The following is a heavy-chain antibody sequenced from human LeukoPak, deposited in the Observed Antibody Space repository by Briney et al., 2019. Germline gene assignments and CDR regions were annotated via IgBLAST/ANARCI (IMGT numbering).Heavy chain of an antibody. CDR1: GFTFSSYA. CDR2: ISGSGGST. Sequence: GGSLRLSCAASGFTFSSYAMSWVRQAPGKGLEWVSAISGSGGSTYYADSVKGRFTISRDNSKNTLYLQMNSLRAEDTAVYYCAKIHLLGEWLVRRCYFDYWGQGTLVTVSS. CDR3: AKIHLLGEWLVRRCYFDY. J-gene: IGHJ4*02. V-gene: IGHV3-23*01. D-gene: IGHD6-19*01.